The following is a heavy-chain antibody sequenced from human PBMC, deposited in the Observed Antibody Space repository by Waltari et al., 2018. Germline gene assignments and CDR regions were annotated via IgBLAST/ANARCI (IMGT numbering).Heavy chain of an antibody. CDR2: IYNVGRT. CDR3: ARDRVDDYVWGIGSDY. J-gene: IGHJ4*02. Sequence: VQLQQWGAGLLKPSETLSLTCAVYGGSFSGYYWSWIRQPPGKGLEWVSVIYNVGRTYYADSVNGRFTISRDNAKNTLFLQMNSLRAEDTAVYYCARDRVDDYVWGIGSDYWGQGTLVTVSS. D-gene: IGHD3-16*01. V-gene: IGHV3-53*01. CDR1: GGSFSGYY.